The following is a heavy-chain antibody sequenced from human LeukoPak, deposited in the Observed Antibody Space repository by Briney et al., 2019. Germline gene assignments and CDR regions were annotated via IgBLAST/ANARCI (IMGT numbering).Heavy chain of an antibody. J-gene: IGHJ5*02. D-gene: IGHD6-19*01. V-gene: IGHV3-23*01. Sequence: GGSLRLSCEASAFTFSGSPMNWVRQTPGKGLEWVSLIKEVGGGKNYAGSVKGRFTISRDNSKNTLYLQMNSLRAEVTAVYYCAKTGQRGWYELWFDPWGQGTLVTVSS. CDR3: AKTGQRGWYELWFDP. CDR1: AFTFSGSP. CDR2: IKEVGGGK.